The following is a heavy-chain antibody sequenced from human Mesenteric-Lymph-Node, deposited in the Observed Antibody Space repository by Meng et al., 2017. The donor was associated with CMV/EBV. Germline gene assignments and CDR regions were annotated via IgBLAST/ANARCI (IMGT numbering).Heavy chain of an antibody. J-gene: IGHJ4*02. D-gene: IGHD3-22*01. CDR2: MRFDGTNR. CDR3: AKSSENVGYLQYCLDY. CDR1: GFPFNNYV. V-gene: IGHV3-30*02. Sequence: GGSLRLSCAASGFPFNNYVIHWVRQAPGQGLEWVASMRFDGTNRYYVDSVKGRFTISRDNSKSTLYLQMNSLRPEDTAVYFCAKSSENVGYLQYCLDYWGQGTLVTVSS.